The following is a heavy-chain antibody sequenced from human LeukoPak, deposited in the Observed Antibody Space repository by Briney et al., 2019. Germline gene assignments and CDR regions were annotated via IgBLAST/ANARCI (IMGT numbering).Heavy chain of an antibody. V-gene: IGHV4-34*01. CDR2: INHSGST. CDR1: GGSFSGYY. Sequence: SETLSLTCAVYGGSFSGYYWSWIRQPPGKGLEWIGEINHSGSTNYNPSLKSRVTISVDASKNQFSLKLSSVTAADTAVYYCARRGGQWLVRGLFDYWGQGTLVTVSS. J-gene: IGHJ4*02. D-gene: IGHD6-19*01. CDR3: ARRGGQWLVRGLFDY.